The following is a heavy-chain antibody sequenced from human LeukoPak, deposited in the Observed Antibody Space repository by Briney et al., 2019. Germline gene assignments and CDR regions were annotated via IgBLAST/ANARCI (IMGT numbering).Heavy chain of an antibody. V-gene: IGHV3-11*01. CDR2: ISSSGSTI. CDR1: GFTFSDYY. J-gene: IGHJ4*02. Sequence: GGSLRLSCAASGFTFSDYYMSWIRQAPGKGLEWVSYISSSGSTIYYADSVKGRFTISRDNAKNSLYLQMNSLRAEDTAVYYCRGAYYDSGGPEYYFDYWGQGTLVTVSS. CDR3: RGAYYDSGGPEYYFDY. D-gene: IGHD3-22*01.